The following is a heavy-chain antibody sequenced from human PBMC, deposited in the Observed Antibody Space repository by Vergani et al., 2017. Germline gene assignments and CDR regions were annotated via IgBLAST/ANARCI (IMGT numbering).Heavy chain of an antibody. V-gene: IGHV1-46*01. J-gene: IGHJ4*02. D-gene: IGHD3-22*01. CDR1: GYTFTSYY. CDR3: ARAKFSSGYYTGFDY. Sequence: QVQLVQSGAEVKKPGASVKVSCKASGYTFTSYYMHWVRQAPGQGLEWMGIINPSGGSTCYAQKFQGRVTMTRDTSTSTVYMELSSLRSEDTAVYYCARAKFSSGYYTGFDYWGQGTLVTVSS. CDR2: INPSGGST.